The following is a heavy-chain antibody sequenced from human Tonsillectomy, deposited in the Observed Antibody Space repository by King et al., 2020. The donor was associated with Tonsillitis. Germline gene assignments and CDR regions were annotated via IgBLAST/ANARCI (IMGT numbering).Heavy chain of an antibody. D-gene: IGHD6-13*01. CDR3: ARDNWYSSSWYNWFDP. J-gene: IGHJ5*02. CDR2: IYHSGSH. V-gene: IGHV4-4*02. CDR1: VGSISSSNW. Sequence: VQLQESGPGLVKPSGTLSLTCAVSVGSISSSNWWSWVRQPPGKGLEWSGEIYHSGSHNYNPSLKSRVTISVDKSKNQFSLKLSSVTAADTAVYYCARDNWYSSSWYNWFDPWGQGTLVTVSS.